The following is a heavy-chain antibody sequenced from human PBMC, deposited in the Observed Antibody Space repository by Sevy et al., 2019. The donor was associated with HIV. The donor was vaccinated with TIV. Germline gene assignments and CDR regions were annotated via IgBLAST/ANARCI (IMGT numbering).Heavy chain of an antibody. CDR2: IWYDGTNK. V-gene: IGHV3-33*01. Sequence: GGSLRLSCAASGFSISGYGMHWVRQAPGKGLEWVAVIWYDGTNKEYADSVKGRFTISRDISKNTLYLQMNSLRAEDTAVYYCAREDIRVAGIGYYFHSWGQGTLVTVSS. CDR1: GFSISGYG. CDR3: AREDIRVAGIGYYFHS. D-gene: IGHD6-19*01. J-gene: IGHJ4*02.